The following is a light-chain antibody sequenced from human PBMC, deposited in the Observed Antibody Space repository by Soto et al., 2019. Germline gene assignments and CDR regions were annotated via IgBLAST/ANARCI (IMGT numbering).Light chain of an antibody. CDR3: GSWDSSLSAYV. Sequence: QSVLTQPPPVSAAPGQKVTISCSGSSSNIGGNSVSWYQQLPGTAPKLLIYDDNKRPSGIPDRFSGSKSGTSATLGITGFQTGDEADYYCGSWDSSLSAYVFGTGTKVP. J-gene: IGLJ1*01. V-gene: IGLV1-51*01. CDR1: SSNIGGNS. CDR2: DDN.